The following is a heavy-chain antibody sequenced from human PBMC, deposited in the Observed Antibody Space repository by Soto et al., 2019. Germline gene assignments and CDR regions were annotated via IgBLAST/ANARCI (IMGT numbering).Heavy chain of an antibody. J-gene: IGHJ5*02. CDR1: GYTFTNFG. Sequence: QVLLVQSGAEVKKPGASVKVSCRTSGYTFTNFGLTWVRQAPGQGLEWMGWINTYNGNTKYAQKFQGRLAMTTDTSTTTAYTELRSLKSDDTAIYYCAKDGVDDTATFTGGSWGQGTLVTVSS. V-gene: IGHV1-18*01. CDR3: AKDGVDDTATFTGGS. D-gene: IGHD5-18*01. CDR2: INTYNGNT.